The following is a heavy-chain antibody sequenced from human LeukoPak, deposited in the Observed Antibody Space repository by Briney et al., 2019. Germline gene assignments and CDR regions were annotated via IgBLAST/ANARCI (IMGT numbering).Heavy chain of an antibody. Sequence: VASVKVSCKASGYTFTSYGISWVRQAPGQGLEWMGWISAYNGNTNYAQKLQGRVTMTTDTSTSTAYMELRSLRSDDTAVYYCARDSNGNYDSSGYYVSEFDYWGQGTLVTVSS. V-gene: IGHV1-18*01. D-gene: IGHD3-22*01. J-gene: IGHJ4*02. CDR2: ISAYNGNT. CDR1: GYTFTSYG. CDR3: ARDSNGNYDSSGYYVSEFDY.